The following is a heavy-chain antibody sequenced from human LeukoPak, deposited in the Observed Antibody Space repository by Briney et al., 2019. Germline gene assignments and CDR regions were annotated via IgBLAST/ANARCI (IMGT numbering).Heavy chain of an antibody. J-gene: IGHJ4*02. CDR2: ISSDGSNT. Sequence: GGSLRLSCAASGFTLSRFWMHWVRQAPGKGLVWVSRISSDGSNTNYADSVKGRFTVSRDNAKNTLYLQMDSLTGDGTAVYYCASRNFGSSPFDYWGQGTLVTVSS. CDR1: GFTLSRFW. D-gene: IGHD3-10*01. V-gene: IGHV3-74*01. CDR3: ASRNFGSSPFDY.